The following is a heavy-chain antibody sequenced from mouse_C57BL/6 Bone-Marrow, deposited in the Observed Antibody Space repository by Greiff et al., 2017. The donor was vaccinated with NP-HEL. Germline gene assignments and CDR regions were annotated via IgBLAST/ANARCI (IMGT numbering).Heavy chain of an antibody. CDR1: GYTFTSYT. D-gene: IGHD6-2*01. Sequence: QVQLQQSGAELARPGASVKMSCKASGYTFTSYTMHWVKQRPGQGLEWIGYINPSSGSTKYNQKFKDKATLTADKSSSTAYMQLISLISEDSAVYYGACITDRRLSRRVPVVSDWCRVLTKRSTTVLTEPYAMDYWGQGTSVTGSS. CDR3: ACITDRRLSRRVPVVSDWCRVLTKRSTTVLTEPYAMDY. J-gene: IGHJ4*01. CDR2: INPSSGST. V-gene: IGHV1-4*01.